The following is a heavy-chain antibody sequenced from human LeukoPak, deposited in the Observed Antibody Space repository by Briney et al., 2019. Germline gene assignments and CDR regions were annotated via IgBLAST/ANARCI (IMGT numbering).Heavy chain of an antibody. D-gene: IGHD6-13*01. CDR1: GFTFSSYG. V-gene: IGHV3-30*18. J-gene: IGHJ4*02. CDR2: ISYDGSNK. CDR3: AKAQGSSSSYAFDY. Sequence: PGGSLRLSCAASGFTFSSYGMHWVRQAPGKGLEWVAVISYDGSNKYYADSVKGRFTISRDNSKNTLYLQMNSLRAEDTAVYYCAKAQGSSSSYAFDYWGQGTLVTVSS.